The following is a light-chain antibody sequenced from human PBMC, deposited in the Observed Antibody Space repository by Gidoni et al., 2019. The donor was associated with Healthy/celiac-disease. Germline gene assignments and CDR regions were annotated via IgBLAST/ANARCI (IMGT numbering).Light chain of an antibody. J-gene: IGKJ3*01. Sequence: DIQMTQSPSSLSASVGDRVTITCLASQSISSYLNWYQQKPGKAPKLLIYAASSLQSGGPSRFSGSGSGTEFTLTISSLQPEDFATYYCQQSYSTPFTFXPXTKVEIK. V-gene: IGKV1-39*01. CDR3: QQSYSTPFT. CDR1: QSISSY. CDR2: AAS.